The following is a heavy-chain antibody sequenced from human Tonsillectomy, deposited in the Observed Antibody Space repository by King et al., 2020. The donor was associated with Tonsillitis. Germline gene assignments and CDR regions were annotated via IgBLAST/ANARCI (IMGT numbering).Heavy chain of an antibody. CDR1: GFRFSSYS. V-gene: IGHV3-21*01. CDR2: RSISSIYI. Sequence: VQLVESGGGLVKPGGSLRLSCAASGFRFSSYSMNWVRQAPGKGLEWVLFRSISSIYIYYADSVKGRFTISRDHGKNSLYLQMNSLRAEEQAVSYCARDRLINDYWGQGTLVTVSS. D-gene: IGHD3-16*01. J-gene: IGHJ4*02. CDR3: ARDRLINDY.